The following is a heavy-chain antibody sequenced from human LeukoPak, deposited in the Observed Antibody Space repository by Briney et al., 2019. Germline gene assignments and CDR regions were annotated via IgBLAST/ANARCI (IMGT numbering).Heavy chain of an antibody. V-gene: IGHV4-31*03. CDR1: GGSISSSSYY. D-gene: IGHD1-1*01. Sequence: KPSETLSLTCTVSGGSISSSSYYWGWVRQHPGKGLEWIGYIYYSGSTYYNPSLKSRVTISVDTSKNQFSLKLSSVTAADTAVYYCARDTGTTGAFDIWGQGTMVTVSS. CDR3: ARDTGTTGAFDI. CDR2: IYYSGST. J-gene: IGHJ3*02.